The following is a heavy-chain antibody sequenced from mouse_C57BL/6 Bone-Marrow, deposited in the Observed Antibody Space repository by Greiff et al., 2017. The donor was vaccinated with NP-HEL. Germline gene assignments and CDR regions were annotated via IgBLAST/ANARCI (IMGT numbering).Heavy chain of an antibody. D-gene: IGHD3-2*02. CDR1: GFTFSDYG. Sequence: EVKVVESGGGLVKPGGSLKLSCAASGFTFSDYGMHWVRQAPEKGLEWVAYISSGSSTIYYADTVKGRFTSSRDNAKNTLFRQMTSLRSEVTAMYYCARPTAQATGYYAMDYWGQGTSVTVSS. V-gene: IGHV5-17*01. CDR3: ARPTAQATGYYAMDY. CDR2: ISSGSSTI. J-gene: IGHJ4*01.